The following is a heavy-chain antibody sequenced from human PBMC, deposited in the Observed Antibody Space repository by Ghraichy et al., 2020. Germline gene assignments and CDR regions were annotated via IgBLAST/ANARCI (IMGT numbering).Heavy chain of an antibody. V-gene: IGHV3-30-3*01. D-gene: IGHD3-22*01. J-gene: IGHJ4*02. CDR2: ISYDGGIK. Sequence: GGSLRLSCAASGFTFNRYAMHWVRQAPGKGREWVAVISYDGGIKYSADSVKGRFTISRDNSKNKLYLRMDSLRLEDTAMYYCAREYYDSSGNPKGYFDYWGRGTLVTVSS. CDR3: AREYYDSSGNPKGYFDY. CDR1: GFTFNRYA.